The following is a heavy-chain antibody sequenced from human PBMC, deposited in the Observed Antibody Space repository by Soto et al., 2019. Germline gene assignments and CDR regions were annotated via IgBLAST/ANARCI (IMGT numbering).Heavy chain of an antibody. CDR3: AKYMVRGVIIPFDY. J-gene: IGHJ4*02. D-gene: IGHD3-10*01. CDR1: GFTFSSYA. V-gene: IGHV3-23*01. CDR2: ISGSGGST. Sequence: VGSLRLSCAASGFTFSSYAMSWVRQAPGKGLEWVSAISGSGGSTYYADSVKGRFTISRDNSKNTLYLQMNSLRAEDTAVYYCAKYMVRGVIIPFDYWGQGTLVTVSS.